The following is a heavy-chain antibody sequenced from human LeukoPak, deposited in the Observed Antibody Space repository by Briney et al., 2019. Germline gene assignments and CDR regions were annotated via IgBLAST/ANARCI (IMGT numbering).Heavy chain of an antibody. CDR2: IYYSGST. V-gene: IGHV4-59*08. CDR1: GGSITSYY. J-gene: IGHJ3*02. D-gene: IGHD3-9*01. CDR3: ARLGGLRYDAFDI. Sequence: SETLSLTCSVSGGSITSYYWSWIRQPPGKGLEWIGYIYYSGSTNYSPSLESRVTVSVDTSKNQFSLKLRSVTAADTAVYYCARLGGLRYDAFDIWGQGTMVTVSS.